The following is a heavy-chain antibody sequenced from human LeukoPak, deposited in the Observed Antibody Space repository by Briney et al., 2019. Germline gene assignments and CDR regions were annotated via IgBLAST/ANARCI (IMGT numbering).Heavy chain of an antibody. D-gene: IGHD2-2*01. CDR2: INPNSGGT. J-gene: IGHJ4*02. Sequence: GASVKVSCKASGYTFTGYYMHWVRQAPGQGLEWMGWINPNSGGTNYAQKFQGWVTMTRDTSISTAYMELSRLRSDDTAVYYCARDYCSSTSCYVDYWGQGTLVTVSS. V-gene: IGHV1-2*04. CDR1: GYTFTGYY. CDR3: ARDYCSSTSCYVDY.